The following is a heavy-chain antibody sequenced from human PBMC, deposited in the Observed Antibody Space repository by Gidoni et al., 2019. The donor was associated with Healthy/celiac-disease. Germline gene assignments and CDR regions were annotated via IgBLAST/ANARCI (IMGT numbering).Heavy chain of an antibody. CDR1: GGSISSSY. V-gene: IGHV4-59*01. CDR3: ARAVYSSGWYGGYYYYGMDV. CDR2: IYYSGST. J-gene: IGHJ6*02. D-gene: IGHD6-19*01. Sequence: QVQLQESGPGLVKPSETLSLTCTVPGGSISSSYWSWIRQPPGKGLEWIGYIYYSGSTNYNPSLKSRVTISVDTSKNQFSLKLSSVTAADTAVYYCARAVYSSGWYGGYYYYGMDVWGQGTTVTVSS.